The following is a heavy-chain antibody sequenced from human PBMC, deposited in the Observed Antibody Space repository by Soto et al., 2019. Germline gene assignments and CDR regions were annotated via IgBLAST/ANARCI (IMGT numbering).Heavy chain of an antibody. J-gene: IGHJ3*02. CDR3: ARDTGYCSSTSCPRDWYAFDI. CDR2: ISYDGSNK. V-gene: IGHV3-30*04. CDR1: GFTFSSYA. D-gene: IGHD2-2*01. Sequence: GGSLRLSCAASGFTFSSYAMHWVRQAPGKGLEWVAVISYDGSNKYYADSVKGRFTISRDNSKNTLYLQMNSLRAEDTAVYYCARDTGYCSSTSCPRDWYAFDIWGQGTMVTVSS.